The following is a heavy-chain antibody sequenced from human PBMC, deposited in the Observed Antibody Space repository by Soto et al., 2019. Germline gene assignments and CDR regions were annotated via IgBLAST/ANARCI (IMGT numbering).Heavy chain of an antibody. V-gene: IGHV3-30-3*01. Sequence: GGSLRLSCAASGFTFSSYAMSWVRQAPGKGLEWVAVISYDGSNKYYADSVKGRFTISRDNSKNTLYLQMNSLRAEDTAVYYCARASARPPFDYWGQGTLVTVSS. CDR1: GFTFSSYA. CDR2: ISYDGSNK. D-gene: IGHD6-6*01. J-gene: IGHJ4*02. CDR3: ARASARPPFDY.